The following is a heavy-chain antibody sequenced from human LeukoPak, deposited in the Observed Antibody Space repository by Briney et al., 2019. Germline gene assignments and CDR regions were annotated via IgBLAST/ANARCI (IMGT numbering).Heavy chain of an antibody. V-gene: IGHV3-23*01. D-gene: IGHD3-22*01. Sequence: PGGSLRLSCAASGFTFSIYAMSWVRQAPGKGLEWVSAISGSGGTAYYADSVKGRFTISRDNSKNTLYLQMNSLRAEDTAVYYCAKDQSFGITMIVARGNAFDIWGQGTMVTVSS. CDR2: ISGSGGTA. CDR1: GFTFSIYA. J-gene: IGHJ3*02. CDR3: AKDQSFGITMIVARGNAFDI.